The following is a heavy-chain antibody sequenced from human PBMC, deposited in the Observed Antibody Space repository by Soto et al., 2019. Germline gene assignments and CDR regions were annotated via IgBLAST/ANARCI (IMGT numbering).Heavy chain of an antibody. CDR1: GYTFTSYG. CDR2: ISAYNGNT. CDR3: ARGNPMVRGVILYDFAH. Sequence: QVQLVQSGAEVKKPGASVKVSCKASGYTFTSYGISWVRQAPGQGLEWMGWISAYNGNTNYAQKLQGRVTMTTDTSTSAAYMQLRAPRPAGPAVGSWARGNPMVRGVILYDFAHWGQGTGVTVSS. J-gene: IGHJ4*02. V-gene: IGHV1-18*01. D-gene: IGHD3-10*01.